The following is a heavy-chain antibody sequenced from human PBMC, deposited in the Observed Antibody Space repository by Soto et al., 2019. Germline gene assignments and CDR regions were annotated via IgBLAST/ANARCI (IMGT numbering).Heavy chain of an antibody. J-gene: IGHJ6*02. Sequence: GGSLRLSCAASGFTFSSYGMHWVRQAKGQGLEWVAVIWSDGSTKYYADSVKGRFTISRANSKNTLYLKMNSLRAEDTAVYYCASDLYFGWFEVYSYYYCMDVWGQGTTFTVAS. V-gene: IGHV3-33*01. CDR2: IWSDGSTK. D-gene: IGHD3-9*01. CDR1: GFTFSSYG. CDR3: ASDLYFGWFEVYSYYYCMDV.